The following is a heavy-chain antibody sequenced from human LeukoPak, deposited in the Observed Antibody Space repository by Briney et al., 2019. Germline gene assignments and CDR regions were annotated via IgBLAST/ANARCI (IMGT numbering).Heavy chain of an antibody. CDR1: GFTFSSNG. D-gene: IGHD2-2*01. CDR2: ISGSGAST. V-gene: IGHV3-23*01. Sequence: PGGSLRLSCAASGFTFSSNGMSWVRQAPGKGLEWVSGISGSGASTYYADSVKGRFTVSRDNSKKTLYLQMNSLRAEDTAVYYCAKSQPDIAVEPDSYFDYWGQGTLVTVSS. J-gene: IGHJ4*02. CDR3: AKSQPDIAVEPDSYFDY.